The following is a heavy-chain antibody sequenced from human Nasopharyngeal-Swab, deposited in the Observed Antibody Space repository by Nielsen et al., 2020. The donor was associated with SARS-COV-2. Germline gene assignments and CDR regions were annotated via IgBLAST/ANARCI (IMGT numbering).Heavy chain of an antibody. V-gene: IGHV3-23*01. CDR2: ISGSGGST. D-gene: IGHD2-2*01. CDR3: AKTVGNCSSTSCYRAYYFDY. J-gene: IGHJ4*02. CDR1: GFTFSSYA. Sequence: GESLKISCAASGFTFSSYAMSWVRQAPGKGLEWVSAISGSGGSTYYADSVKGRFTISRDNSKNTLYLQMNSLRAEDTAVYYCAKTVGNCSSTSCYRAYYFDYWGQGTLVTVSS.